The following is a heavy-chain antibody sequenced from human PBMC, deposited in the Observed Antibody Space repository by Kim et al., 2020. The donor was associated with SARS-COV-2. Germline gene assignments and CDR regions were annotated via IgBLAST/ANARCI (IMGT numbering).Heavy chain of an antibody. CDR2: IYYSGST. J-gene: IGHJ4*02. CDR1: GGSISSSSYY. CDR3: ARHWRQWLDTTLSYFDY. V-gene: IGHV4-39*01. Sequence: SETLSLTCTVSGGSISSSSYYWGWIRQPPGKGLEWIGSIYYSGSTYYNPSLKSRVTISVDTSKNQFSLKLSSVTAADTAVYCCARHWRQWLDTTLSYFDYWGQGTLVTVSS. D-gene: IGHD6-19*01.